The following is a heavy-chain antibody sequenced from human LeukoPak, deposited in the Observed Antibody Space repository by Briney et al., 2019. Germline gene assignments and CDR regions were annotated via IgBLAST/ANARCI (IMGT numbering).Heavy chain of an antibody. Sequence: GGSLRLSCAASGFTFSSYWMSWVRQAPGKGLEWASGIIGGAGGTYYADSVKGRFTISRDNAKNTLYLQMNSLRAEDTAVYYCAHGSMYQLDYWGQGTLVTVSS. CDR3: AHGSMYQLDY. D-gene: IGHD2-2*01. V-gene: IGHV3-23*01. CDR2: IIGGAGGT. J-gene: IGHJ4*02. CDR1: GFTFSSYW.